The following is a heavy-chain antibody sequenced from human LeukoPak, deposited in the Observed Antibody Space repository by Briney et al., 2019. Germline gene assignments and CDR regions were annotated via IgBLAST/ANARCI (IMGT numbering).Heavy chain of an antibody. CDR2: IYPGDSDT. CDR1: GYSFTSYW. J-gene: IGHJ3*02. D-gene: IGHD3-10*01. Sequence: GESLKISCKGSGYSFTSYWIGWVLQMPGKGLEWMVIIYPGDSDTRYSPSFQGQVTISADKSISTAYLQWSSLKASDTAMYYCARQRLYRSGTHGDAFDIWGQGTMVTVSS. CDR3: ARQRLYRSGTHGDAFDI. V-gene: IGHV5-51*01.